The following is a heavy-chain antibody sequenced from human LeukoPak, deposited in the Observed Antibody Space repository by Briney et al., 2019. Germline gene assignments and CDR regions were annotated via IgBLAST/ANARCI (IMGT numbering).Heavy chain of an antibody. J-gene: IGHJ4*02. V-gene: IGHV4-34*01. Sequence: SETLPLTCGVSGGSFSGYYWNWIRQSPEKGLEWVGEINHSGNTRYNPSLRSRITMSVDTSRNHFSLKLSSVTAADTAVYYCARLEDTAMVFDYWGQGTLVTVSS. CDR1: GGSFSGYY. CDR2: INHSGNT. CDR3: ARLEDTAMVFDY. D-gene: IGHD5-18*01.